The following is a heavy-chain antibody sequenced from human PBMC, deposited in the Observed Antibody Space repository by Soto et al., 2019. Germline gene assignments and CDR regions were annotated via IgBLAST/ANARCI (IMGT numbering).Heavy chain of an antibody. V-gene: IGHV3-33*03. J-gene: IGHJ6*02. CDR1: GFTVRNYG. CDR2: IWHDGTKE. Sequence: QVQLVESGGGVVQPGRSLRLSCAASGFTVRNYGMYWVRQAAGKGLEWVALIWHDGTKENYADSVKGRFTISKDNSKNTLYLQMNDLRGEDTAVYYCAKDRGLAESGRWSHYYYGMDVWGQGTTVTVSS. D-gene: IGHD1-26*01. CDR3: AKDRGLAESGRWSHYYYGMDV.